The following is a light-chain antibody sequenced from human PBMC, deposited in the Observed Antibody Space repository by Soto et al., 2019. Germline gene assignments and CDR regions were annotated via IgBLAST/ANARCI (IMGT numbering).Light chain of an antibody. CDR3: QQYSSYPIT. V-gene: IGKV1-8*01. J-gene: IGKJ5*01. Sequence: AIQGISSYLAWYQQKPGKAPKLLIYAASTFQSGVPSRFSGSGSGTDFTLTISSLQPEDFATYFCQQYSSYPITFGQGTRLEI. CDR1: QGISSY. CDR2: AAS.